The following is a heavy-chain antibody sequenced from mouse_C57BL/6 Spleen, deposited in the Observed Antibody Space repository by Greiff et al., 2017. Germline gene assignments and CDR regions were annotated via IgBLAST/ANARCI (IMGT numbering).Heavy chain of an antibody. CDR1: GYSITSGYD. CDR2: ISYSGST. V-gene: IGHV3-1*01. J-gene: IGHJ1*03. Sequence: DVKLQESGPGMVKPSQSLSLTCTVTGYSITSGYDWHWIRHFPGNKLEWMGYISYSGSTNYNPSLKSRISITHDTSKNHFFLKLNSVTTEDTATYYCARGVFYQATGYFDVWGTGTTVTVSS. D-gene: IGHD1-1*01. CDR3: ARGVFYQATGYFDV.